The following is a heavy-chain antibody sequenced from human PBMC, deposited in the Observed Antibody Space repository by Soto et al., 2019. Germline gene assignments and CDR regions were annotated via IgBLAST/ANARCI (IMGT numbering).Heavy chain of an antibody. V-gene: IGHV4-4*07. J-gene: IGHJ1*01. Sequence: SETLSLTCTVSGASISGHFWSWIRQPAGKGLEWMGRFYASGRTNYNPSLKSRVTMSVDTSKDQFSLRLNSVTAADTAVYFCARDSETYYYFQHWGQGSLVTVSS. CDR1: GASISGHF. CDR2: FYASGRT. D-gene: IGHD3-10*01. CDR3: ARDSETYYYFQH.